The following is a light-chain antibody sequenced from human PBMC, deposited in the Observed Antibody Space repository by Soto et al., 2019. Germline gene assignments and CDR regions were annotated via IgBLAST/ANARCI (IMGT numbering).Light chain of an antibody. CDR3: QQSYSTPP. CDR2: AAS. Sequence: IQMTQSPSSLSASVGDRVTITCRASQSISSYLNWYQQKPGKAPKLLIYAASSLQSGVPSRFSGSGSGTDFTLTISSLQPEDFATYYCQQSYSTPPFGGGTKVDTK. CDR1: QSISSY. J-gene: IGKJ4*01. V-gene: IGKV1-39*01.